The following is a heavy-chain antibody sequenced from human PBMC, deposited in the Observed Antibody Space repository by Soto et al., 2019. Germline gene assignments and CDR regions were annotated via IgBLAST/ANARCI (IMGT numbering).Heavy chain of an antibody. CDR3: AKDWGIAVAAH. D-gene: IGHD6-19*01. CDR2: ISHDGGNK. CDR1: GFTFSSTG. J-gene: IGHJ4*02. V-gene: IGHV3-30*18. Sequence: QVQLVESGGGVVQPGGALRLCCAASGFTFSSTGMPWVRQAPGKGLEWVAVISHDGGNKYYGDSVKGRFTISRDNSKNTLYLQMNSLRADDTAVYYCAKDWGIAVAAHWGQGTLVTVSS.